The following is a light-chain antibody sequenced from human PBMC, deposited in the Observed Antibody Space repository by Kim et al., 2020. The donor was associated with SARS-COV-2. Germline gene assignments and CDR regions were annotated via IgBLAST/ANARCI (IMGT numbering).Light chain of an antibody. CDR3: QQFKSHPRT. CDR1: QDIKSA. CDR2: DAS. V-gene: IGKV1-13*02. Sequence: SASVGDTVTITCRASQDIKSALAWYQHKPGKSPLLLIYDASSMERGVSRRFSGSGSGTYFTLTIDNVQPDDLATYHCQQFKSHPRTFGGGTKLEIK. J-gene: IGKJ4*01.